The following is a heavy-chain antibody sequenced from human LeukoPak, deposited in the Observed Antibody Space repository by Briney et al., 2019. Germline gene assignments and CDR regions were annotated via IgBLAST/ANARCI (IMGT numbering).Heavy chain of an antibody. J-gene: IGHJ4*02. CDR1: GFTFNSYS. CDR2: ISTSSSTI. CDR3: ARDLPRWYYFDY. V-gene: IGHV3-48*01. D-gene: IGHD2-8*01. Sequence: GGSLRLSCAASGFTFNSYSMNWVRQAPGKGLEWVSYISTSSSTIYYADSVKGRFTISRDSAKNSLYLQVNSLRAEDTAVYYCARDLPRWYYFDYWGQGTLVTVSS.